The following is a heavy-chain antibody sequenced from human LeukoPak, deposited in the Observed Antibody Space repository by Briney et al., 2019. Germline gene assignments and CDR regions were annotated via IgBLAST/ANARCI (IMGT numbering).Heavy chain of an antibody. D-gene: IGHD1-26*01. CDR2: VNPSGDNT. J-gene: IGHJ4*02. CDR1: GYTFTSYY. Sequence: GASVKASCKASGYTFTSYYLGWVRQAPGQGLEWMGIVNPSGDNTGYAQKFQGRVTMTRDTSTSTLYMELSSLGYEDTAVYYCARVRGGGSYSDYWGQGTPVTVSS. V-gene: IGHV1-46*01. CDR3: ARVRGGGSYSDY.